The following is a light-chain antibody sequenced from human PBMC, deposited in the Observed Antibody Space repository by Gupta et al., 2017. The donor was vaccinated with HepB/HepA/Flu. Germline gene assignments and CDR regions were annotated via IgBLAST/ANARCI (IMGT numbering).Light chain of an antibody. CDR1: QSVSSNY. J-gene: IGKJ1*01. Sequence: EIVLTQSPGTLSLSPGERVTLSCRASQSVSSNYLAWYQQKPGQAPRLLIYGASNRATGIPDRFSGSGSGTDFTLTISRLEPEDFAVYYCQQDGTSPGTFGQGTKVEIK. CDR2: GAS. CDR3: QQDGTSPGT. V-gene: IGKV3-20*01.